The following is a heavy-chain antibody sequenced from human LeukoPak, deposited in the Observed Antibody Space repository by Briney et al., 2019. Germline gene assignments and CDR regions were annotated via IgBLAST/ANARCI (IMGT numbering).Heavy chain of an antibody. CDR2: VSYSGST. CDR1: GGSINSYF. V-gene: IGHV4-59*01. Sequence: PSETLSLTCTVSGGSINSYFWSWIRQPPGKGLEYIGYVSYSGSTNYNPSLKSRVTISVDTSKNQFSLKLTSVTAADTAVYYCARETCEHPIWGQGTMVTVSS. D-gene: IGHD1/OR15-1a*01. CDR3: ARETCEHPI. J-gene: IGHJ3*02.